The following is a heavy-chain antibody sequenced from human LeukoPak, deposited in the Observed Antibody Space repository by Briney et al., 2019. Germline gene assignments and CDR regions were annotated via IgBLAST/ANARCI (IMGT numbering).Heavy chain of an antibody. D-gene: IGHD3-22*01. V-gene: IGHV3-23*01. CDR1: GFTFSSYA. J-gene: IGHJ4*02. CDR3: AKDWGYYYDSSGDGYFDY. Sequence: QPGGSLRLSCAASGFTFSSYAMSWVRQAPGKGLEWVSAISGSGGSTYYADSVKGRFIISRDNSKNTLYLQMNSLRAEDTAVYYCAKDWGYYYDSSGDGYFDYWGQGTLVTVSS. CDR2: ISGSGGST.